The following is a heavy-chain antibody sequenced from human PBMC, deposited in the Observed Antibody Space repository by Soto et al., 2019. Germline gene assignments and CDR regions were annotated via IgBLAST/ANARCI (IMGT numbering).Heavy chain of an antibody. V-gene: IGHV1-46*01. J-gene: IGHJ5*02. Sequence: QVQLVQSGAEVKKPGASVKVSCKASGYTFTSYYMHWVRQAPGQGLEWMGIINPSGGSTSYAQKFQGRVIMTRDTSTSTVYMELSSLRSEDTAVYYCARVEGQGWFDPWGQGTLVTVSS. CDR1: GYTFTSYY. CDR2: INPSGGST. CDR3: ARVEGQGWFDP.